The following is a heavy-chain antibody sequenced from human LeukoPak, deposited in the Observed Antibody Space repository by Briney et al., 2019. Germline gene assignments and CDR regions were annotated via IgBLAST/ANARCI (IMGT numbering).Heavy chain of an antibody. D-gene: IGHD6-6*01. CDR3: AKEAWEYSSSARFDY. CDR1: GFTFSSYA. V-gene: IGHV3-23*01. J-gene: IGHJ4*02. Sequence: PGGSLRLSCAASGFTFSSYAMSWVRQAPGKGLEWVSAISGSGGTTYYADSVKGRFTISRDNSKNTLYLQMNSLRAEGTAVYYCAKEAWEYSSSARFDYWGQGTLVTVSS. CDR2: ISGSGGTT.